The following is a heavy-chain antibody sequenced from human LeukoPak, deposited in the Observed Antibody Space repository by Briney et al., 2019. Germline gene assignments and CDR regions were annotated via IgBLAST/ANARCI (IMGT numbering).Heavy chain of an antibody. CDR3: ARHRQGTLYNWFDP. D-gene: IGHD1-7*01. J-gene: IGHJ5*02. V-gene: IGHV5-51*01. CDR1: GYSFSSYW. CDR2: IYPDDSDI. Sequence: GESLTISCKGSGYSFSSYWIGWVRQMPGKGLEWMGIIYPDDSDIRYSPSFQGQVTISADKSTSTAYLQWSGLKASDTAMYYCARHRQGTLYNWFDPWGQGTLVTVSS.